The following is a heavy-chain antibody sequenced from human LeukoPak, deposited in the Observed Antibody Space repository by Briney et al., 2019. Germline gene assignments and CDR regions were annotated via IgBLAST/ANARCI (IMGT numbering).Heavy chain of an antibody. CDR1: GFTFSSYA. D-gene: IGHD7-27*01. V-gene: IGHV3-23*01. CDR3: AKIKNWGPLVYYFDY. J-gene: IGHJ4*02. CDR2: ISGSGGST. Sequence: GGSLRLSCAASGFTFSSYAMSWVRQAPGKGLEWVSAISGSGGSTYCADSVKGRFTISRGNYKNTLYLQMNSLRAEDTAVYYCAKIKNWGPLVYYFDYWGQGTLVTVSS.